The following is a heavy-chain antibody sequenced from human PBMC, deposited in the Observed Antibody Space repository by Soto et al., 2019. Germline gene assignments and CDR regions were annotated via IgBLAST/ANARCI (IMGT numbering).Heavy chain of an antibody. V-gene: IGHV3-9*01. CDR1: GLNVDDFA. J-gene: IGHJ4*02. CDR2: ITWNSRVL. D-gene: IGHD2-21*01. CDR3: AKGRYDVCSPYSFDS. Sequence: DVQLVESGGRLVQPGRSLRLSCVGTGLNVDDFAMHWVRQAPGQGLEWVSGITWNSRVLVYADSVKGRFTISRDNARHSMYLQIASLRDEDTALYDCAKGRYDVCSPYSFDSGGQGPLITVSS.